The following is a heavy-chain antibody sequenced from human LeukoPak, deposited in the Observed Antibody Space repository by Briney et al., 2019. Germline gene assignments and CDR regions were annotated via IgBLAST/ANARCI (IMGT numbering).Heavy chain of an antibody. CDR1: GFTFSSYA. CDR3: AKDRSTGDSVTLFDY. D-gene: IGHD7-27*01. Sequence: GGSLRLSCAASGFTFSSYAMSWVRQAPGKGLEWVSAISGSGGSTYYADSVKGRFTISRDNSKNTLYPQMNSLRAEDTAVYYCAKDRSTGDSVTLFDYWGQGTLVTVSS. J-gene: IGHJ4*02. CDR2: ISGSGGST. V-gene: IGHV3-23*01.